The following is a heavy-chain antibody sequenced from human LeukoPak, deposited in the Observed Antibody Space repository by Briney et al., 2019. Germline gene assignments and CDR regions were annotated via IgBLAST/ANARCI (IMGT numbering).Heavy chain of an antibody. D-gene: IGHD6-13*01. CDR2: INPNSGGT. Sequence: ASVKVSCKASGYTFTGYYMHWVRQAPGQGLEWMGRINPNSGGTNYVQKFQGRVTMTRDTSISTAYMELSRLRSDDTAVYYCARETDSSSWYGYWGQGTLVTVSS. CDR3: ARETDSSSWYGY. CDR1: GYTFTGYY. V-gene: IGHV1-2*06. J-gene: IGHJ4*02.